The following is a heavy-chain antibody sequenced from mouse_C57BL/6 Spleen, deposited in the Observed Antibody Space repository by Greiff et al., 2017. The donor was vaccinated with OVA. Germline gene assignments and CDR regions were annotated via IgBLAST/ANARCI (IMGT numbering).Heavy chain of an antibody. CDR2: INPGSGGT. CDR3: ARGAFAY. V-gene: IGHV1-54*01. Sequence: QVQLQQSGAELVRPGTSVKVSCKASGYAFTNYLIEWVKQRPGKGLEWIGVINPGSGGTNYNEKFKGKTTLTADKSSSTAYMQLSSLTSEDSAVYVCARGAFAYWGQGTLVTVSA. CDR1: GYAFTNYL. J-gene: IGHJ3*01.